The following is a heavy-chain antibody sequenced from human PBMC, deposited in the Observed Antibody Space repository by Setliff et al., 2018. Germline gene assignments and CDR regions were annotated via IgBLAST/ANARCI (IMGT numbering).Heavy chain of an antibody. V-gene: IGHV5-51*01. Sequence: PGESLKISCKGSGFSFTDFWIGWVRQMPGKGLEWIGLIYAGDSDTRYNPSFQGRVTMSADESINTAYLQWSSLKASDTAIYYCARQKSTGSGNNWFDPWGQGTLVTVSS. D-gene: IGHD3-10*01. CDR1: GFSFTDFW. CDR2: IYAGDSDT. CDR3: ARQKSTGSGNNWFDP. J-gene: IGHJ5*02.